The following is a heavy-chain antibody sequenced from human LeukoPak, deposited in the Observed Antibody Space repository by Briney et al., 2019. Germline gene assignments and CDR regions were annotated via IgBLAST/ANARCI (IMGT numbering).Heavy chain of an antibody. CDR3: AREGSFRGRFFDY. J-gene: IGHJ4*02. CDR2: INAGNGNT. Sequence: ASVKVSCKASGYTFSTYAMHWVRQAPGQRLECMGWINAGNGNTEYSQKFRGRVTITRDTSASTAYMELSSLRSEDTAVYYCAREGSFRGRFFDYWGQGTLVTVSS. CDR1: GYTFSTYA. V-gene: IGHV1-3*01. D-gene: IGHD3-10*01.